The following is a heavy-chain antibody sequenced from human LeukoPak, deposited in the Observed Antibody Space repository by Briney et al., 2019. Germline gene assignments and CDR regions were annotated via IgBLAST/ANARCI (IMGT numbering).Heavy chain of an antibody. V-gene: IGHV3-7*01. CDR2: IKQDGSEK. J-gene: IGHJ4*02. CDR3: ARERNLEIAVAGTIFDY. D-gene: IGHD6-19*01. Sequence: PGGSLRLSCAASGFTFSSYWMSWVRQAPGKGLEWVANIKQDGSEKYYVDSVKGRFTISRDNSKNTLYLQMNSLRGEDTAVYYCARERNLEIAVAGTIFDYWGQGTLVTVSS. CDR1: GFTFSSYW.